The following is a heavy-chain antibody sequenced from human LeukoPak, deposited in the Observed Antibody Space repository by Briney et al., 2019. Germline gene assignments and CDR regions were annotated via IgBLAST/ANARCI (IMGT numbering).Heavy chain of an antibody. CDR1: GDSVSNNIIA. J-gene: IGHJ6*02. Sequence: SQTLSLTCALSGDSVSNNIIAWNWIRLRPSRGLEWLGRTAYRSKWSTDYALSVRGRISINPDTSKNQISLQLNSVTPEDTAVYYCARNSVAMDVWGQGTTVTVSS. D-gene: IGHD4-23*01. CDR3: ARNSVAMDV. CDR2: TAYRSKWST. V-gene: IGHV6-1*01.